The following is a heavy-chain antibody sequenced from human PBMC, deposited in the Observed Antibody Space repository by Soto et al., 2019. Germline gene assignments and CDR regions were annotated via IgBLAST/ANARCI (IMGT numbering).Heavy chain of an antibody. D-gene: IGHD1-1*01. Sequence: PGGSLRLSCAASGFTFSSYAMHWVRQAPGKGLEWVAVISYDGSNKYYADSVKGRFTISRDNSKNTLYLQMNSLRAEDTAVYYCARGWNDGVGYYYYYMDVWGKGTTVTVSS. CDR1: GFTFSSYA. CDR2: ISYDGSNK. V-gene: IGHV3-30-3*01. J-gene: IGHJ6*03. CDR3: ARGWNDGVGYYYYYMDV.